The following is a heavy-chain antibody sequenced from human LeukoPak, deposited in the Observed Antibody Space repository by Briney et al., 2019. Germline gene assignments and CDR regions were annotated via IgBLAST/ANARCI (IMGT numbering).Heavy chain of an antibody. J-gene: IGHJ4*02. Sequence: PGGSLRLSCAASGFTFSSYEMSWVRQAPGKGLEWVSSISGSGSSTYYADSVKGRFTISRDNSKNTLFLQMNSLKADDTAVYYCAKGGGGVLASWGQGTLVTVSS. V-gene: IGHV3-23*01. D-gene: IGHD3-16*01. CDR3: AKGGGGVLAS. CDR2: ISGSGSST. CDR1: GFTFSSYE.